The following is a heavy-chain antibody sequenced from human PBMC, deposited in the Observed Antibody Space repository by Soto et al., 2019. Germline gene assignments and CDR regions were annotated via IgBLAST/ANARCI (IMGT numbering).Heavy chain of an antibody. J-gene: IGHJ4*02. CDR3: ARDSAPNLYCSGGSCYVPFDY. V-gene: IGHV3-7*01. CDR1: GFTFSSYW. CDR2: IKQDGSEK. D-gene: IGHD2-15*01. Sequence: GGSLRLSCAASGFTFSSYWMSWVRQAPGKGLEWVANIKQDGSEKYYVDSVKGRFTIARDNAKNSLYLQMNGLMAEDTAVYYWARDSAPNLYCSGGSCYVPFDYWGQGTLVTVSS.